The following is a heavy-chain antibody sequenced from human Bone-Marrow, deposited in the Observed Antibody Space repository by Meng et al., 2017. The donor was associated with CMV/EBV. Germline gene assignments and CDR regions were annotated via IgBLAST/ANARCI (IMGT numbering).Heavy chain of an antibody. D-gene: IGHD1-26*01. CDR3: ARGVAETLGWEMGY. Sequence: EVQLVWSGGGLVQPGGSLRLSCAVSGFTLTRYWMHWVREVPGKGLEWVSRIDIDGRDITYADSVRGRFSISRDDAKNTLYLQMNSLRIEDTAVYYCARGVAETLGWEMGYWGQGTLVTVSS. CDR2: IDIDGRDI. V-gene: IGHV3-74*03. J-gene: IGHJ4*02. CDR1: GFTLTRYW.